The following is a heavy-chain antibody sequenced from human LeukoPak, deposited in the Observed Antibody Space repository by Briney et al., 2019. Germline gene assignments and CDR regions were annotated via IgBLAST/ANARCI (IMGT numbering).Heavy chain of an antibody. J-gene: IGHJ6*03. CDR1: GGSFSGYY. D-gene: IGHD4-23*01. V-gene: IGHV4-34*01. CDR3: ARTRGGVVTRVRNYYYYYMDV. Sequence: SETLSLTCAVYGGSFSGYYWSWIRQPPGKGLEWIGEINHSGSTNYNPSLKSRVTISVDTSKNQFSLKLSSVTAADTAVYYCARTRGGVVTRVRNYYYYYMDVWGKGTTVTITS. CDR2: INHSGST.